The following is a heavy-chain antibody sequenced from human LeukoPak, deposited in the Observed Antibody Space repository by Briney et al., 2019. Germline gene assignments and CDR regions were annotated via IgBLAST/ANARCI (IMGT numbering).Heavy chain of an antibody. D-gene: IGHD6-13*01. CDR1: GGSISSGDYY. CDR3: ARGDGYSSSWYDY. V-gene: IGHV4-30-4*01. J-gene: IGHJ4*02. Sequence: SQTLSLTCTVSGGSISSGDYYWSWIRQSPGKGLEWIGYIYYSGSTYYNPSLKSRVTISVDTSKNQFSLKLSSVTAADTAVYYCARGDGYSSSWYDYWGQGTLVTVSS. CDR2: IYYSGST.